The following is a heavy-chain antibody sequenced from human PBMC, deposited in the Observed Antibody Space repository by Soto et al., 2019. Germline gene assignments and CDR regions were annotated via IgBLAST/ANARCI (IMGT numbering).Heavy chain of an antibody. Sequence: SETLSLTCAVYGGSFSGYYWSWIRQPPGKGLEWIGEINHSGSTNYNPSLKSRVTISVDTSKNQFSLKLSSVTAADTAVYYCARETIAVAGTYYYGMDVWGQGTTVTVSS. V-gene: IGHV4-34*01. CDR2: INHSGST. D-gene: IGHD6-19*01. CDR3: ARETIAVAGTYYYGMDV. J-gene: IGHJ6*02. CDR1: GGSFSGYY.